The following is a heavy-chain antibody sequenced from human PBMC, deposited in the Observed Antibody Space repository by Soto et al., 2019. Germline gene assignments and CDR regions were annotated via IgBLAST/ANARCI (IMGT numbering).Heavy chain of an antibody. CDR1: GFTFRNYG. J-gene: IGHJ4*02. CDR2: ISHDGSDK. D-gene: IGHD6-13*01. CDR3: AKENQHLVHDY. Sequence: GGSLRLSCAPSGFTFRNYGMHWVRQAPGKGLEWVAVISHDGSDKYYADSMKGRFIISRDNSENTLFLNMNSLKPEDTAVYYCAKENQHLVHDYWGQGTLVTVSS. V-gene: IGHV3-30*18.